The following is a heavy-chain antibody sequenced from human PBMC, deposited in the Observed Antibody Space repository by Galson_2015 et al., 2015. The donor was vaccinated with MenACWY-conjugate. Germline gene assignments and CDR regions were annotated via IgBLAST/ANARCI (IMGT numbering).Heavy chain of an antibody. CDR1: GFIFSSHW. CDR2: MNGDGSII. J-gene: IGHJ4*02. CDR3: VRALNGDADY. Sequence: SLRLSCAESGFIFSSHWMHWVRQLPGEGLIWVSRMNGDGSIIDYADSVKGRFTTSRDNAKNMVFLQMDRLRAEDTAVYYCVRALNGDADYWGQGTLVTVSS. V-gene: IGHV3-74*01. D-gene: IGHD2-21*02.